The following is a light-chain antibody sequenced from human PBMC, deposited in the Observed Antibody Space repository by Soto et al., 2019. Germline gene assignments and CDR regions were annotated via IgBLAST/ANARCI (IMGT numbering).Light chain of an antibody. CDR2: GAS. J-gene: IGKJ4*01. Sequence: ELVLTQSPGTLSLSPGERATLSCRASQSVSSSFLAWYQQKPGQAPRLLIYGASSRATCIPDRFSGSGSGTDFTLTIIRLEPADVAVYYCPHYDRSPLTFGGGTKVEIK. V-gene: IGKV3-20*01. CDR1: QSVSSSF. CDR3: PHYDRSPLT.